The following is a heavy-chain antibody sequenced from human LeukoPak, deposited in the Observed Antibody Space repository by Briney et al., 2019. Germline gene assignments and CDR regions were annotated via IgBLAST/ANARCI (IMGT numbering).Heavy chain of an antibody. Sequence: PGGSLRLSCAASGFTFSSYAMSWVRQAPGKGLECVSAISGSGGSTYYADSVKGRFTISRDNSKNTLYLQMNSLRAEDTAVYYCAKYRFLEWLLLWDYWGQGSLVTVSS. D-gene: IGHD3-3*01. CDR1: GFTFSSYA. J-gene: IGHJ4*02. V-gene: IGHV3-23*01. CDR3: AKYRFLEWLLLWDY. CDR2: ISGSGGST.